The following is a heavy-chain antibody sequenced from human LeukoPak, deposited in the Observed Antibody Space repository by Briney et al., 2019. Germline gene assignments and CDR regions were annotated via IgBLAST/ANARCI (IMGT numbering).Heavy chain of an antibody. CDR1: GFSFSHYA. CDR3: AKDRWLATAARPMDY. D-gene: IGHD6-6*01. Sequence: GGSLRLSCAASGFSFSHYAMNWVRQAPGEGLERVSGISGGGGNTYYADSVKGRFTISSDNSKNTLYLQMNSLRAEDTAVYYCAKDRWLATAARPMDYWGQGSLVTVSS. J-gene: IGHJ4*02. V-gene: IGHV3-23*01. CDR2: ISGGGGNT.